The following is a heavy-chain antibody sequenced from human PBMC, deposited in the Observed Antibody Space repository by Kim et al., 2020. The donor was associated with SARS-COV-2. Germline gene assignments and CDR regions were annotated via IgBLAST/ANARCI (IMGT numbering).Heavy chain of an antibody. D-gene: IGHD1-26*01. V-gene: IGHV3-30*02. Sequence: YADSVKGRFTISRDNSKNTLYLQMNSLRAEDTAVYYCATDSGSYEYYFDYWGQGTLVTVSS. J-gene: IGHJ4*02. CDR3: ATDSGSYEYYFDY.